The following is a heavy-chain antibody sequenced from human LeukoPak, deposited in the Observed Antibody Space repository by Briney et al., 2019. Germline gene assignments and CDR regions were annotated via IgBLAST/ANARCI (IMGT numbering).Heavy chain of an antibody. CDR1: GFTFGSFG. D-gene: IGHD2/OR15-2a*01. CDR2: IWYDGTNT. J-gene: IGHJ6*03. Sequence: GGSLRLSCAASGFTFGSFGMHWVRQAPGMGLEFVAGIWYDGTNTYYADSLKGRFTISRDNSKDTLFLQVSSPRAEDSAVYYCAKSPNIGNYYYYMDVWGKGTTVTVSS. V-gene: IGHV3-33*06. CDR3: AKSPNIGNYYYYMDV.